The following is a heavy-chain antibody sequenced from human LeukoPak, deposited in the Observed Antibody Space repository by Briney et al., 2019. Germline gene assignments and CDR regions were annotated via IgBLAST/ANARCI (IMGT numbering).Heavy chain of an antibody. CDR2: INPNSGGT. CDR3: ARESGGYFDD. Sequence: GASVKVSCKASGYTFTGYYMHWVRQAPGQGLEWMGWINPNSGGTNYAQKFQGRVTTTRDTSISTAYMELSGLSSDDTAVYYCARESGGYFDDWGQGTLVTVSS. V-gene: IGHV1-2*02. J-gene: IGHJ4*02. D-gene: IGHD3-22*01. CDR1: GYTFTGYY.